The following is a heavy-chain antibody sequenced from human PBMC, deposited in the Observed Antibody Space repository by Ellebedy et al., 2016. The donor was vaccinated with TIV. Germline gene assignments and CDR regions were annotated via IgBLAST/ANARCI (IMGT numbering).Heavy chain of an antibody. V-gene: IGHV1-2*04. Sequence: AASVKVSCKASGYTFTGYYMHWVRQAPGQGLEWMGWINPNSGGTNYAQKFQGWVTMTRDTSISTAYMELSRLRSDDTAVYYCARSAYYYDSSGYSSGQWFDPWGQGTLVTVSS. D-gene: IGHD3-22*01. CDR2: INPNSGGT. CDR1: GYTFTGYY. CDR3: ARSAYYYDSSGYSSGQWFDP. J-gene: IGHJ5*02.